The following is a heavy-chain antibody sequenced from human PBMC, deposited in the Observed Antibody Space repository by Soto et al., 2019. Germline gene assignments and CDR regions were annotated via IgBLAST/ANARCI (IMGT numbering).Heavy chain of an antibody. CDR1: GFIFTNFY. V-gene: IGHV3-11*01. J-gene: IGHJ4*02. D-gene: IGHD3-16*01. Sequence: GGSLRLSCAASGFIFTNFYMTWIRQAPGKELELVSYISPGGDIRNYVDSVKGRFTISRDNTNRLVYLHMNSLRAEDTAVYYCTRDPRITDFWGQGTLVTVSS. CDR2: ISPGGDIR. CDR3: TRDPRITDF.